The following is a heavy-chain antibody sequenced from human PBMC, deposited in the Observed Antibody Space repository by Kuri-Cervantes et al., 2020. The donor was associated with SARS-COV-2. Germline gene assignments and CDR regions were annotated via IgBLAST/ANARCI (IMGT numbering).Heavy chain of an antibody. CDR3: AREDRAPITMVRGPLDY. V-gene: IGHV3-23*03. D-gene: IGHD3-10*01. CDR1: GFTFSSYA. CDR2: IYSGGSST. J-gene: IGHJ4*02. Sequence: GESLKISCAASGFTFSSYAMSWVRQAPGKGLEWVSVIYSGGSSTYYADSVKGRFTISRDNAKNSLYLQMNSLRAEDTAVYYCAREDRAPITMVRGPLDYWGQGTLVTVSS.